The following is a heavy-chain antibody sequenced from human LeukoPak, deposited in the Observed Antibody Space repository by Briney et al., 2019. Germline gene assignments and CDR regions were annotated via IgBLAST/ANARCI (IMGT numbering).Heavy chain of an antibody. CDR1: GGTFSSYA. CDR3: AVGAVTTNSYYYYGMDV. V-gene: IGHV1-69*04. D-gene: IGHD4-17*01. CDR2: IIPILGIA. Sequence: SVKVSCKASGGTFSSYAISWVRQAPGQGLEWMGGIIPILGIANYAQKFQGRVTITADKSTSTAYMELSSLRSEDTAVYYCAVGAVTTNSYYYYGMDVWGQGTTVTVSS. J-gene: IGHJ6*02.